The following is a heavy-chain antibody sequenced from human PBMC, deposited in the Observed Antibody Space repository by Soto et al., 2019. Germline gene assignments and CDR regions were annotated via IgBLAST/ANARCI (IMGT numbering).Heavy chain of an antibody. J-gene: IGHJ3*02. V-gene: IGHV4-31*03. CDR3: AASCVGDAFDI. CDR2: IYYSGTT. D-gene: IGHD1-26*01. Sequence: PSETLSLTCTVSGGSISSGGYYWNWIRQHPGKGLEWIGYIYYSGTTYYNPSLKSRVTISVDTPKNQFSLKLSSVTAADTAVYYCAASCVGDAFDIWGQGTMVTVSS. CDR1: GGSISSGGYY.